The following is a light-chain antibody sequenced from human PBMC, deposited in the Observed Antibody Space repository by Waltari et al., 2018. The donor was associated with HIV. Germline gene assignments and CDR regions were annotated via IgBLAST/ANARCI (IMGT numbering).Light chain of an antibody. Sequence: QSVLTQPPSASETHGQRVTISCSGSSSNIGGNYVYWYQHLPGTAPKLLLYRNNQRPSGVPDRFSGSKSGASASLAISGLRSEYEADYYCAAWDDSLSGWVFGGGTKLTVL. CDR2: RNN. V-gene: IGLV1-47*01. J-gene: IGLJ3*02. CDR3: AAWDDSLSGWV. CDR1: SSNIGGNY.